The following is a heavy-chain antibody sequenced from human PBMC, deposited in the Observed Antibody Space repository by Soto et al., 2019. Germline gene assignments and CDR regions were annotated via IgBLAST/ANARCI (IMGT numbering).Heavy chain of an antibody. V-gene: IGHV1-69*13. J-gene: IGHJ6*02. CDR2: IIPIFGTA. CDR3: ARDQNIAAATSMTYGMDV. Sequence: SVKVSCKASGGTFSSYAISWVRQAPGQGLEWMGGIIPIFGTANYAQKFQGRVTITADESTSTAYMELSSLRSEDTAVYYCARDQNIAAATSMTYGMDVWGQGTTVTVSS. CDR1: GGTFSSYA. D-gene: IGHD6-13*01.